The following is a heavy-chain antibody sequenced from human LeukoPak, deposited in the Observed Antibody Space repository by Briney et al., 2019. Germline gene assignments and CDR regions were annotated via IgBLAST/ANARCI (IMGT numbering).Heavy chain of an antibody. Sequence: GGSLRLSCAASGFTFSSYGMNWVRQAPGKGLECVSAISATGAGTDYADSVKGRFTISRDNSKNTLYLQMNSLRAEDTAVYYCAKRPASSGNYYFDYWGQGALVTVSS. CDR2: ISATGAGT. CDR1: GFTFSSYG. CDR3: AKRPASSGNYYFDY. D-gene: IGHD3-22*01. V-gene: IGHV3-23*01. J-gene: IGHJ4*02.